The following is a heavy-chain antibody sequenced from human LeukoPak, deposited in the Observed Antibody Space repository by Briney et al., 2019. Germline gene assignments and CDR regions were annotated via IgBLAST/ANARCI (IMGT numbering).Heavy chain of an antibody. CDR2: ISYDGSNK. Sequence: PGRSLRLSCAASGFTFSSYAMHWVRQAPGKGLEWVAVISYDGSNKYYADSVKGRFTISRDNSKNTLYLQMNSLRAEDTVVYYCARDLDSRYTAMVFAYGGQGPLVTVS. J-gene: IGHJ4*02. D-gene: IGHD5-18*01. V-gene: IGHV3-30-3*01. CDR3: ARDLDSRYTAMVFAY. CDR1: GFTFSSYA.